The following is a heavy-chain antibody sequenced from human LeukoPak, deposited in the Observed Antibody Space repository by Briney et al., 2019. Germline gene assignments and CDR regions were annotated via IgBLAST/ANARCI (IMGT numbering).Heavy chain of an antibody. D-gene: IGHD3-16*01. V-gene: IGHV3-7*01. Sequence: GSLRLSCAASGFTFSNYWMTWVRQAPGKGLEWVANIKNDGSEKYSADSVRGRFTISRDNAKSSLYLQLNSLRAEDTAVYYCARGGAHFFDYWGQGTLVTVSS. CDR2: IKNDGSEK. J-gene: IGHJ4*02. CDR3: ARGGAHFFDY. CDR1: GFTFSNYW.